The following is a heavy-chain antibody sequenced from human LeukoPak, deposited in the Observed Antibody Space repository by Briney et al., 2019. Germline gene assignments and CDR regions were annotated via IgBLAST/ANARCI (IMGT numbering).Heavy chain of an antibody. CDR1: GFTFSSYS. J-gene: IGHJ4*02. CDR3: APWGSAPRPFDY. V-gene: IGHV3-21*01. Sequence: PGGSLGLSCVVSGFTFSSYSMNWVRQAPGKGLEWVSSISSSSSYIYYADSVKGRFTISRDNAKNSLYLQMNSLRAEDTGVCYCAPWGSAPRPFDYWGQGTLVTVSA. D-gene: IGHD7-27*01. CDR2: ISSSSSYI.